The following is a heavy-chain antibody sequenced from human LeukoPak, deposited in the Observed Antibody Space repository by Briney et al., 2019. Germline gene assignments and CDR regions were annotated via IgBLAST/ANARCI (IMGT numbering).Heavy chain of an antibody. J-gene: IGHJ4*02. V-gene: IGHV1-24*01. Sequence: ASGKVSCRVFGYTLTALSMHWVRQAPGKGLEGRGGFDPDTVETVYAQKFQGRVTMTEYTSTDPAYMDLSGLRSEDTAGNYWATVRYYDTPGDSDYFDYWGQGTLVTVSS. CDR3: ATVRYYDTPGDSDYFDY. D-gene: IGHD3-22*01. CDR1: GYTLTALS. CDR2: FDPDTVET.